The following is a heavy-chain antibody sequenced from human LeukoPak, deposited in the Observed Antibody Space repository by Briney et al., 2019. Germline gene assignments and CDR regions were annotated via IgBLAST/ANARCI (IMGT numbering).Heavy chain of an antibody. Sequence: QSGGSLRLSCAASGFTFSSYSMNWVRQAPGKGLEWVSYISSSSSTIYYADSVKGRFTISRDNAKNSLYLQMNSLRAEDTAVYYCAREAPQDGLDYWGQGTLVTVSP. CDR3: AREAPQDGLDY. D-gene: IGHD5-24*01. CDR1: GFTFSSYS. V-gene: IGHV3-48*01. CDR2: ISSSSSTI. J-gene: IGHJ4*02.